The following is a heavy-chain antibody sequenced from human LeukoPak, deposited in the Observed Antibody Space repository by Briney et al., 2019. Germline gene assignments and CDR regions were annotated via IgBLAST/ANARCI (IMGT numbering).Heavy chain of an antibody. CDR2: IYSGGST. Sequence: GGSLRLSCAASGFTISSNYMSWVRQAPGKGLEWVSVIYSGGSTYYADSVKGRFTISRDNSKNTLYLQMNSLRAEDTAVYYRARGIAVAGTTLYYYYGMDVWGQGTTVTVSS. CDR3: ARGIAVAGTTLYYYYGMDV. D-gene: IGHD6-19*01. CDR1: GFTISSNY. J-gene: IGHJ6*02. V-gene: IGHV3-66*01.